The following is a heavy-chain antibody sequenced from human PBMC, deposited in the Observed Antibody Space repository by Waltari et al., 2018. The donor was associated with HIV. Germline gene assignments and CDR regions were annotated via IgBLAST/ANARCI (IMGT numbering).Heavy chain of an antibody. D-gene: IGHD5-12*01. CDR1: GGTFSSYA. V-gene: IGHV1-69*06. CDR2: IIPIFGTA. CDR3: ARIDSGYDYYYYYGMDV. J-gene: IGHJ6*02. Sequence: GGTFSSYAISWVRQAPGQGLEWMGGIIPIFGTANYAQKFQGRVTITVDKSTSTAYMELSSLRSEDTAVYYCARIDSGYDYYYYYGMDVWGQGTTVTVSS.